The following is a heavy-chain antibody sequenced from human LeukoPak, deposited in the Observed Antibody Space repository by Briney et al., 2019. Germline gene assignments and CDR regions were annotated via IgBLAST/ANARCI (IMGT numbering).Heavy chain of an antibody. Sequence: GDSVKLSCKVSGYTLTELSMHWVRQAPGKGLEWMGGFDPEDGETIYAQKFQGRVTMTEDTSTDTAYMELSSLRSEDTAVYYCATDGELLRAFDIWGQGTMVTVSS. CDR1: GYTLTELS. CDR3: ATDGELLRAFDI. D-gene: IGHD1-26*01. J-gene: IGHJ3*02. V-gene: IGHV1-24*01. CDR2: FDPEDGET.